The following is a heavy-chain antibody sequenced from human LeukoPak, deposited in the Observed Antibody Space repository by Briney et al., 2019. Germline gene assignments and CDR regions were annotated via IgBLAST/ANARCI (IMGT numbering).Heavy chain of an antibody. D-gene: IGHD3-16*01. J-gene: IGHJ3*02. CDR3: ASAVLWSAFDI. CDR2: IYYSGST. Sequence: PSETLSLTCTVSGGSISSYYWSWIRQPPGKGLEWIGYIYYSGSTNYNPSLKSRVTISVDTSKNQFSLKLSSVTAADTAVYYCASAVLWSAFDIWGQGAMVTVSS. V-gene: IGHV4-59*01. CDR1: GGSISSYY.